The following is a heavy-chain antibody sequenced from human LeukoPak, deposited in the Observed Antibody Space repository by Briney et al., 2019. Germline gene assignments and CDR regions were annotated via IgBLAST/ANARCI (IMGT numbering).Heavy chain of an antibody. CDR2: INEGGSII. Sequence: GGSLRLSCAASGFTFSSYWMHWVRRAPGKGLVWVSRINEGGSIISYADSVRGRFTVSRDNAKNTLFLQMNSLRAEDTAMYYCTRDLVLVDTPGDDFDSFGQGTLVTVSS. CDR1: GFTFSSYW. J-gene: IGHJ4*02. V-gene: IGHV3-74*01. CDR3: TRDLVLVDTPGDDFDS. D-gene: IGHD2-8*02.